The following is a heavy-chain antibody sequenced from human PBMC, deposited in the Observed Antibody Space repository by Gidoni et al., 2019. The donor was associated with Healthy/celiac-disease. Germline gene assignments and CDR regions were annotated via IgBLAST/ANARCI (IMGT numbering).Heavy chain of an antibody. V-gene: IGHV3-74*01. D-gene: IGHD6-6*01. CDR2: INSDGSST. J-gene: IGHJ6*02. CDR3: ARGYSSSSGDYYGMDV. Sequence: EVQLVESGGGLVQPGGSLRLSCAAPAFTFSSYWMHWVLQAPGTGLVWVSRINSDGSSTSYADSVKGRFTISRDNAKNTLDLQMNSLRAEDTAVYYCARGYSSSSGDYYGMDVWGQGTTVTVSS. CDR1: AFTFSSYW.